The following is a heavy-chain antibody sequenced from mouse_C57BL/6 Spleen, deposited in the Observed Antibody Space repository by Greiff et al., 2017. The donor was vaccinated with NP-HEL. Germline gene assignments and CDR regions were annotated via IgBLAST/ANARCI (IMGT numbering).Heavy chain of an antibody. D-gene: IGHD1-1*01. CDR3: ARPHHYYGSKREMFAMDY. Sequence: QVQLQQSGPELVKPGASVKISCKASGYAFSSSWMNWVKPRPGKGLEWIGRIYPGDGDTNYNGKFKGKATLTADKSSSTAYMHLSSLTSEDSAVYFCARPHHYYGSKREMFAMDYWGQGTSVTVAS. CDR1: GYAFSSSW. V-gene: IGHV1-82*01. J-gene: IGHJ4*01. CDR2: IYPGDGDT.